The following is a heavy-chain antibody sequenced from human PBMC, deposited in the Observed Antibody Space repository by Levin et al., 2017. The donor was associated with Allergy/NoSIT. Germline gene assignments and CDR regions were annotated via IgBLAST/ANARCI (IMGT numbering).Heavy chain of an antibody. CDR3: AREGARGGMDV. J-gene: IGHJ6*02. Sequence: GESLKISCAASGFTFSSYAMHWVRQAPGKGLEWVAVISYDGSNKYYADSVKGRFTISRDNSKNTLYLQMNSLRAEDTAVYYCAREGARGGMDVWGQGTTVTVSS. CDR1: GFTFSSYA. D-gene: IGHD1-26*01. V-gene: IGHV3-30-3*01. CDR2: ISYDGSNK.